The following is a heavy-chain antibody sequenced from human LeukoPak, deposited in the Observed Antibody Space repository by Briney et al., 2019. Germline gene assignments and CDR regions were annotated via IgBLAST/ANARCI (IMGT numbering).Heavy chain of an antibody. D-gene: IGHD2-2*01. CDR2: INPNSGGT. V-gene: IGHV1-2*02. J-gene: IGHJ4*02. CDR3: ARDYCSSTSCYDH. CDR1: GYTFTGYY. Sequence: ASVKVSCKASGYTFTGYYMHWVRQAPGQGLEWMGWINPNSGGTNYAQKFQGRVTMTRDTSISTAYMELSRLRSDDTAVYYCARDYCSSTSCYDHWGQGTLVTVSS.